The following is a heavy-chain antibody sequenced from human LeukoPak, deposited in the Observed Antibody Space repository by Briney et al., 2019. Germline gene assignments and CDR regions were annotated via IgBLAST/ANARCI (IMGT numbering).Heavy chain of an antibody. CDR1: GFSFSNCV. Sequence: GGSLRLSCAASGFSFSNCVMHWVRQAPGKGLEYVSAIMPNGETRGYANSMKGRFTISRDNSKNTLYLQMGSLRAEDMAIYYCARERDGGFAFDIWVQGTLVTVSS. V-gene: IGHV3-64*01. CDR3: ARERDGGFAFDI. CDR2: IMPNGETR. D-gene: IGHD2-15*01. J-gene: IGHJ3*02.